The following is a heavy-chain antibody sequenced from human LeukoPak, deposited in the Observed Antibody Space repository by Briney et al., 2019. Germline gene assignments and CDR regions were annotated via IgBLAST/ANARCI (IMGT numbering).Heavy chain of an antibody. D-gene: IGHD6-6*01. V-gene: IGHV4-4*02. CDR3: ARSPAGLYSSSSDYYFDY. Sequence: PSETLSLTCAVSGGSISSSNWWSWVRQPPGKGLEWIGEIYHSGSTNYNPSPKSRVTISVDKSKNQFSLKLSSVTAADTAVYYCARSPAGLYSSSSDYYFDYWGQGTLVTVSS. J-gene: IGHJ4*02. CDR2: IYHSGST. CDR1: GGSISSSNW.